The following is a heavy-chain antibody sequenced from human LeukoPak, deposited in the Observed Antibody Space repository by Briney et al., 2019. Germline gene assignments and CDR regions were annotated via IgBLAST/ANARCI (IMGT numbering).Heavy chain of an antibody. J-gene: IGHJ4*02. Sequence: SETLSLTCTVSGGSISSYHWSWIRQPPGKGLEWIGSIYYSGSTYYNPSLKSRVTISVDTSKNQFSLKLSSVTAADTAVYYCARVMGYCSGGSCYSFFDYWGQGTLVTVSS. V-gene: IGHV4-39*07. D-gene: IGHD2-15*01. CDR1: GGSISSYH. CDR3: ARVMGYCSGGSCYSFFDY. CDR2: IYYSGST.